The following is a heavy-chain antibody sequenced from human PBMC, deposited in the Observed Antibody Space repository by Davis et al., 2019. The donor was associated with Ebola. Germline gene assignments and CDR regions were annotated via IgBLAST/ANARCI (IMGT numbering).Heavy chain of an antibody. D-gene: IGHD4-17*01. V-gene: IGHV1-18*01. CDR3: ARVGTTVTTFDY. J-gene: IGHJ4*02. Sequence: AASVKVSCKASGYTFTSYGISWVRQAPGQGLEWMGWISAYNGNTNYAQKLQGWVTMTRDTSISTAYMELSRLRSDDTAVYYCARVGTTVTTFDYWGQGTLATVSS. CDR2: ISAYNGNT. CDR1: GYTFTSYG.